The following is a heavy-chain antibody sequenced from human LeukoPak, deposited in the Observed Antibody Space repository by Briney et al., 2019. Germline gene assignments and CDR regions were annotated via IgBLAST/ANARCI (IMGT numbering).Heavy chain of an antibody. CDR1: GFTFSDHF. Sequence: GGSLRLSCAVSGFTFSDHFLDWVRQAPGKGLEWVGRSRNKDKSYTTEYAASVKGRFTISRDDSKNSLYLQMNSLETEDTAVYYCVRVGSVSGSDYLDYWGQGTLVTVSS. V-gene: IGHV3-72*01. D-gene: IGHD6-19*01. CDR3: VRVGSVSGSDYLDY. CDR2: SRNKDKSYTT. J-gene: IGHJ4*02.